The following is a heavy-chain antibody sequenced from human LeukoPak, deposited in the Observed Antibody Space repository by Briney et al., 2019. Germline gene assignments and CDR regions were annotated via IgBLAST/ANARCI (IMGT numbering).Heavy chain of an antibody. V-gene: IGHV1-24*01. CDR1: GYTLTELS. Sequence: GASVKVSCKVSGYTLTELSMHWVRQAPGKGLEWMGGFDPEDGETIYAQKFQGRVTMTEDTSTDTAYMELSSLRSEDTAVYYCATGSVATTNQPTYYYYCGMDVWGQGTTVTVSS. J-gene: IGHJ6*02. CDR3: ATGSVATTNQPTYYYYCGMDV. CDR2: FDPEDGET. D-gene: IGHD5-24*01.